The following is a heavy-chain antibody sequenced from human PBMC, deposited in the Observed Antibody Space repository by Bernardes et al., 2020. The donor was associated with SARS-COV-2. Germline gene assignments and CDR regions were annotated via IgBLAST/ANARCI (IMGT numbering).Heavy chain of an antibody. CDR3: VRDGSLYFDFWSEYDIDF. V-gene: IGHV3-66*01. D-gene: IGHD3-3*01. Sequence: GGSLRLSCAASGFTVSRDYMSWVRQAPGKGLEWVSVIYSNGATYYADSVRGRFTISRDNSKNIVYLQMNSLRVEDTAVYYCVRDGSLYFDFWSEYDIDFWGQGTMVTVSS. CDR2: IYSNGAT. CDR1: GFTVSRDY. J-gene: IGHJ4*02.